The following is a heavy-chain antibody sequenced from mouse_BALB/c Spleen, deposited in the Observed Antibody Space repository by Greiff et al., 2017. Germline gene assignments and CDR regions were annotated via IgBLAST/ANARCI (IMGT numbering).Heavy chain of an antibody. V-gene: IGHV1S127*01. CDR1: GYTFTSYW. D-gene: IGHD1-1*02. Sequence: QVQLQQPGAELVKPGASVKMSCKASGYTFTSYWMHWVKQRPGQGLEWIGTIDPSDSYTSYNQKFKGKATLTVDTSSSTAYMQLSSLTSEDSAVYYCTPLYGPHGGYFDVWGAGTTVTVSS. J-gene: IGHJ1*01. CDR2: IDPSDSYT. CDR3: TPLYGPHGGYFDV.